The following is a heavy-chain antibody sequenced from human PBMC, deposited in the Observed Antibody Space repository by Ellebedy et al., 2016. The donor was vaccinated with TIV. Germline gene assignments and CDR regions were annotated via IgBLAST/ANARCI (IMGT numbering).Heavy chain of an antibody. CDR2: IYPGYTDT. CDR3: AIQYYTRSWPYFDY. Sequence: GESLKISCKGSGYTFANYWIALVRQMPGKGLEWMGIIYPGYTDTRYSPSFEGQVTISADESLSTAYLQWRSLKASDTAMYYCAIQYYTRSWPYFDYWGQGTLVTVSS. J-gene: IGHJ4*02. V-gene: IGHV5-51*01. CDR1: GYTFANYW. D-gene: IGHD2-2*02.